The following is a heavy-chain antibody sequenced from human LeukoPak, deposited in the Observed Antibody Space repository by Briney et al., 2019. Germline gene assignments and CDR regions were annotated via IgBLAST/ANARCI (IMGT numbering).Heavy chain of an antibody. CDR1: GGTFSSYA. V-gene: IGHV1-69*13. J-gene: IGHJ3*02. Sequence: SVKVSCKASGGTFSSYAISWVRQAPGQGLEWMGGIIPSFGTANYAQKFQGRVTITADESTSTAYMELSSLRSEDTAVYYCARDHHYYDILTGEVAVLGAFDIWGQGTMVTVSS. D-gene: IGHD3-9*01. CDR2: IIPSFGTA. CDR3: ARDHHYYDILTGEVAVLGAFDI.